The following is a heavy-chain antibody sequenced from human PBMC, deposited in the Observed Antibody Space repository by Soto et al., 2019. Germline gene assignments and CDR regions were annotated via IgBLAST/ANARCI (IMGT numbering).Heavy chain of an antibody. CDR1: GYTFTSYG. Sequence: ASVKVSCKASGYTFTSYGISWVRQAPGQGLEWMGWISAYNGNTNYAQKLQGRVTMTTDTSTSTAYMELRSLRSDDTAVYYCARSAEDCSGRSCYGDFDYWGQGTLVTVSS. J-gene: IGHJ4*02. CDR3: ARSAEDCSGRSCYGDFDY. CDR2: ISAYNGNT. V-gene: IGHV1-18*01. D-gene: IGHD2-15*01.